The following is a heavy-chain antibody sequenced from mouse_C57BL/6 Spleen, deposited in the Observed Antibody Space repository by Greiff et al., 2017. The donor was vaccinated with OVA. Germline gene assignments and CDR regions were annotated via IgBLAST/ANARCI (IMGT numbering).Heavy chain of an antibody. CDR1: GYTFTDYE. CDR2: IDPETGGT. V-gene: IGHV1-15*01. Sequence: VQLQQSGAELVRPGASVTLSCKASGYTFTDYEMHWVQQTPVHGLEWIGAIDPETGGTAYNQKFKGKAILTADKSSSTAYMELRSLTSEDSAVYYCTRGGDYFDYWGQGTTLTVSS. CDR3: TRGGDYFDY. J-gene: IGHJ2*01.